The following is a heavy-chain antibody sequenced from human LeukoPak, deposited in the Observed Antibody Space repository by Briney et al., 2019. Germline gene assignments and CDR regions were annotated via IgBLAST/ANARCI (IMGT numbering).Heavy chain of an antibody. CDR1: GVSISAYY. CDR2: IYPGESIYASENT. Sequence: SETLSLTCSVSGVSISAYYWSWIRQPAGKGLEWIGRIYPGESIYASENTNYNPSLKSRVTISVDTSKNQFSLKLSSVTAADTAVYYCARSRPDFGDYFYFDYWGQGTLVTVSS. V-gene: IGHV4-4*07. D-gene: IGHD4-17*01. J-gene: IGHJ4*02. CDR3: ARSRPDFGDYFYFDY.